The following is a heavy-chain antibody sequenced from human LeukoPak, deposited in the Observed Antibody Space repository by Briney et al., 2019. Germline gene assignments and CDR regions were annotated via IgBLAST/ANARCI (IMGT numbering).Heavy chain of an antibody. J-gene: IGHJ3*02. CDR2: IYTSGST. CDR1: GGSISSGSYY. Sequence: PSETLSLTCTVSGGSISSGSYYWSWIRQPAGKGLEWIGRIYTSGSTNYSPSLASRVTISRDTSKNQISLNLSSVTAADTAVYYCARFTHGPGFDAFDIWGQGIMVTVSS. V-gene: IGHV4-61*02. D-gene: IGHD3-10*01. CDR3: ARFTHGPGFDAFDI.